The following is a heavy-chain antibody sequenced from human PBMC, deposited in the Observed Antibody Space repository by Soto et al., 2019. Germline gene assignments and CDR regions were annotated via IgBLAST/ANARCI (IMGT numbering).Heavy chain of an antibody. V-gene: IGHV3-9*01. Sequence: PGGSLRLSCAASGFTFDDYAMHWVRQAPGKGLEWVSGISWNSGSIGYADSVKGRFTISRDNAKNSLYLQMNSLRAEDTALYYCAKDKGYGTDYGDYVGGYYYGMGVWGQGTTVTVS. J-gene: IGHJ6*02. CDR2: ISWNSGSI. CDR1: GFTFDDYA. CDR3: AKDKGYGTDYGDYVGGYYYGMGV. D-gene: IGHD4-17*01.